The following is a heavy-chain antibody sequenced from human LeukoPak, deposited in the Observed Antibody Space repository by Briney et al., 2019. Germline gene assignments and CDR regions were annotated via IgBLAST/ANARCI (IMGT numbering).Heavy chain of an antibody. Sequence: GGSLRLSCAASGFTFDDYAMHRVRQAPGKGLEWVSGISWNSGSIGYADSVKGRFTISRDNAKHSLYLQMNSLRAEDTALYYCAKEAVTTGFDYWGQGTLVTVSS. CDR1: GFTFDDYA. V-gene: IGHV3-9*01. D-gene: IGHD4-17*01. CDR3: AKEAVTTGFDY. J-gene: IGHJ4*02. CDR2: ISWNSGSI.